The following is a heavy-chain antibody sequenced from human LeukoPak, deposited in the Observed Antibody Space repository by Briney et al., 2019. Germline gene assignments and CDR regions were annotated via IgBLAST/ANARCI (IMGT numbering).Heavy chain of an antibody. CDR2: VYYSGST. J-gene: IGHJ5*02. V-gene: IGHV4-59*01. CDR3: ARELEVAADWGWFDP. CDR1: GGSISSYF. D-gene: IGHD6-19*01. Sequence: PSETLSLTCTVSGGSISSYFWSWIRQPPGKGLEWIGYVYYSGSTNYNPSLKSRVTISVDTSKNQLSLKLSAVTAADTAVYYCARELEVAADWGWFDPWGQGTLVTVSS.